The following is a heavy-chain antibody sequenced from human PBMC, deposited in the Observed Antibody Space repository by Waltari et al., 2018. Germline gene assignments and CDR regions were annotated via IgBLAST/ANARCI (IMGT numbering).Heavy chain of an antibody. V-gene: IGHV4-59*11. Sequence: QVQLQESGPGLVKPSETMSLTCTVSGDSINSHYWSWIRQPPGKGLEWIGYIYHTVNTNYNPSLKSRVTISVDTSKNQFSLKLSSVTAADTAVYYCAREDCSGGRCYANYWGQGTLVTVSS. D-gene: IGHD2-15*01. CDR2: IYHTVNT. CDR1: GDSINSHY. CDR3: AREDCSGGRCYANY. J-gene: IGHJ4*02.